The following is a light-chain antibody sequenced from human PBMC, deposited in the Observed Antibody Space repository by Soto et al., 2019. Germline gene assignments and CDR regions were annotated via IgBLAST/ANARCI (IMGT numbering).Light chain of an antibody. J-gene: IGLJ2*01. Sequence: QAVVTQPPSVSGAPGQRVTISCTGSSSNIGAGYYVHWYQQLPGTAPKLLIYGNSNRPSGVPDRFSGSKSGTSASLAITGLQAEDEADYYCQSYESSLSALFGGGTKLTVL. V-gene: IGLV1-40*01. CDR3: QSYESSLSAL. CDR2: GNS. CDR1: SSNIGAGYY.